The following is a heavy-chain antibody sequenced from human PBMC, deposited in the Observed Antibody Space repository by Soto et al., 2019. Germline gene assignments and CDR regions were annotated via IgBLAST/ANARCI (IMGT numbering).Heavy chain of an antibody. CDR1: GGSISSSSYY. D-gene: IGHD4-17*01. CDR3: AIKTTVTTQVYDKYYYYYYGMDV. J-gene: IGHJ6*02. Sequence: SETLSLTCTVSGGSISSSSYYWGWIRQPPGKGLEWIGSIYYSGSTYYNPSLKSRVTISVDTSKNQFSLKLSSVTAADTAVYYRAIKTTVTTQVYDKYYYYYYGMDVWGQGTTVTVSS. CDR2: IYYSGST. V-gene: IGHV4-39*01.